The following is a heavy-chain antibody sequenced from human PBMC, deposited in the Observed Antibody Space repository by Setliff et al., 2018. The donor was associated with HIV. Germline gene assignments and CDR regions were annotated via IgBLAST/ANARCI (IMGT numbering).Heavy chain of an antibody. CDR1: GGSFSSYG. CDR3: GRGDSLLESIVWFDR. Sequence: ASVKVSCKVSGGSFSSYGFTWVRQAPGQGLEWMGGLIPLFGSANYPQKFQGRVTMTADESTRTVYMELSRLRFEDTAMYYCGRGDSLLESIVWFDRWGQGTLVTVS. D-gene: IGHD1-1*01. CDR2: LIPLFGSA. V-gene: IGHV1-69*13. J-gene: IGHJ5*02.